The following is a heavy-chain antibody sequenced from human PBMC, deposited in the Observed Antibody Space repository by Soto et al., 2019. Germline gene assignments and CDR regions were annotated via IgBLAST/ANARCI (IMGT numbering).Heavy chain of an antibody. CDR2: SSTYNGKT. J-gene: IGHJ3*01. CDR3: ARLLTEGATFREDAFDL. Sequence: QVHLVQSGGEVKNPGASVKVSCKPSGYTFTSHGLSWVRQAPGQGLEGMGWSSTYNGKTDYAQKFQGRVTMTADTRTTTGYMELRSLRSDDTAVYYCARLLTEGATFREDAFDLWGQGTKVTVSS. V-gene: IGHV1-18*01. CDR1: GYTFTSHG. D-gene: IGHD1-26*01.